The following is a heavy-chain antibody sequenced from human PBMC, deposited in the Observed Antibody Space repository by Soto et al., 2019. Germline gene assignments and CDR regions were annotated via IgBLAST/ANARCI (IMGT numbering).Heavy chain of an antibody. CDR2: LYYRGNT. CDR1: GGSIRSSGYY. CDR3: ARDVAAGGVYYYAMDV. D-gene: IGHD6-13*01. Sequence: KASETLSLTCTVSGGSIRSSGYYWNWIRQYPGKGLEWIGYLYYRGNTHYNASLKSRVTISVDTSRNQFSLKLSSVTAADTAVYYCARDVAAGGVYYYAMDVWGQGTTVTVSS. J-gene: IGHJ6*02. V-gene: IGHV4-31*03.